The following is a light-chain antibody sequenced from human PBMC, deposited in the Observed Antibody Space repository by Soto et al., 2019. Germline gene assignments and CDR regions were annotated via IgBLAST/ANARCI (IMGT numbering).Light chain of an antibody. CDR2: GTS. CDR1: QSVSIN. V-gene: IGKV3-20*01. CDR3: QRFGTSPPWT. Sequence: EIVLAQSPATPSLSPGERATLSCMASQSVSINLAWYQQKPGQAPRLLIYGTSIRATGIPDRFSGSGSGTDFTLTITRLEPEDFAVYYCQRFGTSPPWTFGQGTKVDIK. J-gene: IGKJ1*01.